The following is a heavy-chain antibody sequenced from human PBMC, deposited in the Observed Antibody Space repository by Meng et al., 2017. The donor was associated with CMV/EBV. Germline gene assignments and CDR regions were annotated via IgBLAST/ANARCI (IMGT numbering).Heavy chain of an antibody. Sequence: ASVKVSCKASGYTFTSYDINWVRQATGQGLEWMGWMNPNSGNTGYAQKFQGRVTMTRNTSISTAYMELSSLRSEDTAVYYCARQLTTVGIRGMDVWGQGTTVTVSS. V-gene: IGHV1-8*01. CDR3: ARQLTTVGIRGMDV. CDR1: GYTFTSYD. D-gene: IGHD4-23*01. J-gene: IGHJ6*02. CDR2: MNPNSGNT.